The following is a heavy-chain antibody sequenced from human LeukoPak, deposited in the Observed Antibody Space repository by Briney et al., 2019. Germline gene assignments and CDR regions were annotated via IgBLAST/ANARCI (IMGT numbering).Heavy chain of an antibody. CDR3: ARSHITPAGSYSSHFDY. J-gene: IGHJ4*02. CDR2: IKQDGSEK. Sequence: PGGSLRLSCAASGFTFSSYWMSWVRQAPGKGLEWVANIKQDGSEKYYVDSVKGRFTISRDNAKNSLYLQMNSLRAEDTAVYYCARSHITPAGSYSSHFDYWGQGTLVTVSS. D-gene: IGHD3-10*01. CDR1: GFTFSSYW. V-gene: IGHV3-7*01.